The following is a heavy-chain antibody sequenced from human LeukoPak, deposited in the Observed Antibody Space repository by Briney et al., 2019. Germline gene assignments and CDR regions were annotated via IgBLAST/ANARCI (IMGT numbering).Heavy chain of an antibody. CDR3: ARGERGYSNFGNYFDY. Sequence: GGSLRLSCAASGFTFSSYWMSWVRQAPGKGLEWVANIKQDGSEKYYVDSVKGRFTISRDNAKNSLYLQMNSLRAEDTAVYYCARGERGYSNFGNYFDYWGQGTLVTVSS. V-gene: IGHV3-7*01. CDR1: GFTFSSYW. CDR2: IKQDGSEK. D-gene: IGHD4-11*01. J-gene: IGHJ4*02.